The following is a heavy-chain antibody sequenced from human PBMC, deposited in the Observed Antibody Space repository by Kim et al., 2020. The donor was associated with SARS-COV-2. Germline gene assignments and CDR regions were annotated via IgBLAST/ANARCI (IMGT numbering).Heavy chain of an antibody. J-gene: IGHJ4*02. CDR2: IYYSGST. Sequence: SETLSLTCTVSGGSISSKTYYWTWIRQSPGKGLEWIGSIYYSGSTYYNPPLKIRVTISVDTSKNQFSLKLSSVTATDTAVYYCARGCSSTSCYASFDYWGQGTLVTVSS. CDR1: GGSISSKTYY. D-gene: IGHD2-2*01. V-gene: IGHV4-39*01. CDR3: ARGCSSTSCYASFDY.